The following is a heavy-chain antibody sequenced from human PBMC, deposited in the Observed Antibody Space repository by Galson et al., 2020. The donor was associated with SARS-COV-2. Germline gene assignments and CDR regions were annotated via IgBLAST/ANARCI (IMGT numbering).Heavy chain of an antibody. CDR2: ISYDGSNK. CDR1: GFTFSSYA. J-gene: IGHJ1*01. Sequence: GESLKISCAASGFTFSSYAMHWVRQAPGKGLEWVAVISYDGSNKYYADSVKGRFTISRDNSKNTLYLQMNSLRAEDTAVYYCARGDITMVRGVIIGEYFQHWGQGTLVTVSS. D-gene: IGHD3-10*01. V-gene: IGHV3-30-3*01. CDR3: ARGDITMVRGVIIGEYFQH.